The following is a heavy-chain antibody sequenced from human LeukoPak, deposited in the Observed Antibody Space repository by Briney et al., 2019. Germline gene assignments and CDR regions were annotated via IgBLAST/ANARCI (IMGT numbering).Heavy chain of an antibody. V-gene: IGHV4-34*01. CDR1: GGSFSGYY. Sequence: SETLSLTCAVYGGSFSGYYWSWIRQPPGKGLEWIGEINHSGSTNYNPSLKSRVTISVDTSKNQFSLKLSPVTAADTAVYYCARGRLTYYDYVWGSYRFDYWGQGTLVTVSS. J-gene: IGHJ4*02. CDR3: ARGRLTYYDYVWGSYRFDY. CDR2: INHSGST. D-gene: IGHD3-16*02.